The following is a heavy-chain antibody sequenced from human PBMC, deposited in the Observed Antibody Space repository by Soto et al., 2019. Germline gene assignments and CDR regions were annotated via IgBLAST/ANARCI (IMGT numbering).Heavy chain of an antibody. J-gene: IGHJ4*02. CDR3: ATYNVDIVATGSAYFDY. CDR1: GGSISSGGYS. V-gene: IGHV4-30-2*01. Sequence: SSETLSLTCAVSGGSISSGGYSWSWIRQPPGKGLEWIGYIYHSGSTYYNPSLKSRVTISVDRSKNQFSLKLSSVTAADTAVYYCATYNVDIVATGSAYFDYWGQGTLVTVSS. D-gene: IGHD5-12*01. CDR2: IYHSGST.